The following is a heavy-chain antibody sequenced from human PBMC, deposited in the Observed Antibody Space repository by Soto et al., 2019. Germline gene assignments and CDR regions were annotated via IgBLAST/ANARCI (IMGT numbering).Heavy chain of an antibody. V-gene: IGHV3-30-3*01. Sequence: QVQLVESGGGVVQPGRSLRLSCAASGFTFSSLAMHWVRQPPGKGREWVSAISYDGSHKYYADSVKGRFTISRDNSKNTLYLQMNSLRPEDRAVYYCARDRRQQLVPLDYWGQGTLVTVSS. CDR3: ARDRRQQLVPLDY. J-gene: IGHJ4*02. D-gene: IGHD6-13*01. CDR1: GFTFSSLA. CDR2: ISYDGSHK.